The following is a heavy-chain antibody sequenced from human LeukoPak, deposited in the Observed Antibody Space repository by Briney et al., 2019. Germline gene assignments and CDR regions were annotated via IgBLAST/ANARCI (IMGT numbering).Heavy chain of an antibody. CDR1: GGSFSAYY. CDR3: ARDRMATDY. CDR2: IYYSGST. D-gene: IGHD5-24*01. J-gene: IGHJ4*02. V-gene: IGHV4-31*11. Sequence: SETLSLTCAVYGGSFSAYYWSWIRQHPGKGLEWIGYIYYSGSTYYNPSLKSRVTISVDTSKNQFSLKLSSVTAVDTAVYYCARDRMATDYWGQGTLVTVSS.